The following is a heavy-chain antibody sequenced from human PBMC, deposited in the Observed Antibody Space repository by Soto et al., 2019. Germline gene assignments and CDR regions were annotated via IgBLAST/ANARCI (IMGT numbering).Heavy chain of an antibody. J-gene: IGHJ4*02. CDR1: GYSFITYG. Sequence: QVQLVQSGAEVKKPGASVMVSCKGSGYSFITYGMSWVRQAPGQGLEWVGWISTYNGNTKYVESLQGRVTMTTDTTTSTAYMELRSLISDDTAVYYCGRGPTDYYDKSGDYCLDYWGQGTLVTVST. CDR3: GRGPTDYYDKSGDYCLDY. CDR2: ISTYNGNT. D-gene: IGHD3-22*01. V-gene: IGHV1-18*01.